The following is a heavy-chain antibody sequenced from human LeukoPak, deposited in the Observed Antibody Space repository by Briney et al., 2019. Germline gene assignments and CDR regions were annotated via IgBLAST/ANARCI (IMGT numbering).Heavy chain of an antibody. CDR3: ARDKGLPQAFDI. D-gene: IGHD5/OR15-5a*01. CDR2: ISYSGTT. J-gene: IGHJ3*02. CDR1: GGSISSFY. Sequence: PSETLSLTCVVSGGSISSFYWSWIRQPPGKRLEYIGYISYSGTTSYNPSLKSRVTISLDTSKNQFSLKLTSVTAADTAVYYCARDKGLPQAFDIWGQGTMVTVSS. V-gene: IGHV4-59*01.